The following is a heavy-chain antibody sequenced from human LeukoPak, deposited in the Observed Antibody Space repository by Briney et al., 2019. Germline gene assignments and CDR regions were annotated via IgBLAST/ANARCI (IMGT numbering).Heavy chain of an antibody. Sequence: GESLKISCKGFGYTFSNYWIGWVRQMPGKGLEWMGIIYPGESETRYSPSFQGQVTISADKSITTVYLQWSSLKASDTAMYYCARLYGDYALDYWGQGTLVTVSS. D-gene: IGHD4-17*01. V-gene: IGHV5-51*01. CDR2: IYPGESET. J-gene: IGHJ4*02. CDR1: GYTFSNYW. CDR3: ARLYGDYALDY.